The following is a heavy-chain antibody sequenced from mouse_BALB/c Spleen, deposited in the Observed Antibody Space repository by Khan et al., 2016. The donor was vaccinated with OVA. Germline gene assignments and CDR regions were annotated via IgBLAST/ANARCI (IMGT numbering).Heavy chain of an antibody. J-gene: IGHJ1*01. Sequence: QVQLKESGPGLVAPSQSLSITCTVSGFSLTSYDISWIRQPPGKGLEWLGVIWTGGGTNYNSAFMSRLSISKDNSKSQVFLKINSLQSDDTAIYYCVRRGNYDGSFYWYFDVWGAGTTVTVSS. D-gene: IGHD1-1*01. V-gene: IGHV2-9-2*01. CDR1: GFSLTSYD. CDR3: VRRGNYDGSFYWYFDV. CDR2: IWTGGGT.